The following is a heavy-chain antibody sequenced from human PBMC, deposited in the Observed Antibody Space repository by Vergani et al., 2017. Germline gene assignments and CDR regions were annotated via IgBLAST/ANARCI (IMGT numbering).Heavy chain of an antibody. D-gene: IGHD5-18*01. J-gene: IGHJ2*01. CDR2: IYYSGST. V-gene: IGHV4-59*01. CDR3: AKEGQLWNYWYFDL. Sequence: QVQLQESGPGLVKPSETLSLTCTVSGGSISSYYWSWIRQPPGKGLEWIGYIYYSGSTNYNPSLKSRVTISVDTSKNQFSLKLSSVTAADTAVYYCAKEGQLWNYWYFDLWGRGTLVTVSS. CDR1: GGSISSYY.